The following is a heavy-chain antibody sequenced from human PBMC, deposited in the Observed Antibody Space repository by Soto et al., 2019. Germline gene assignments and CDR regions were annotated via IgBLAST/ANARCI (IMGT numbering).Heavy chain of an antibody. Sequence: PSETLSLTCAVYGGSFSGYYWSWIRQPPGKGLEWIGEINHSGSTNYNPSLKSRVTISVDTSKNQFSLKLSSVTAADTAVYYCLVNADYWGQGTLVTVSS. V-gene: IGHV4-34*01. CDR1: GGSFSGYY. J-gene: IGHJ4*02. CDR2: INHSGST. D-gene: IGHD2-21*01. CDR3: LVNADY.